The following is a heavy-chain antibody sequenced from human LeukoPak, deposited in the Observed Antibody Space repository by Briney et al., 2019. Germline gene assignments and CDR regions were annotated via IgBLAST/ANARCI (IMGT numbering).Heavy chain of an antibody. Sequence: PGGSLRLSCAASGFTFSSYTMNWVRQAPGKGLEWVAVISYDGSNKYYADSVKGRFTISRDNSKNTLYLQMNSLRAEDTAVYYCARDRIAARAHDAFDIWGQGTMVTVSS. CDR2: ISYDGSNK. D-gene: IGHD6-6*01. CDR1: GFTFSSYT. V-gene: IGHV3-30-3*01. J-gene: IGHJ3*02. CDR3: ARDRIAARAHDAFDI.